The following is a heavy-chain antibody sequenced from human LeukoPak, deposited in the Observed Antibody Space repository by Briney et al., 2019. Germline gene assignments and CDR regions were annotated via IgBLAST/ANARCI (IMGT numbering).Heavy chain of an antibody. V-gene: IGHV3-21*01. CDR3: ARDRSSSSSQD. J-gene: IGHJ4*02. Sequence: GGSLRLSCAASGFTFSSYSMNWVRQAPGKGLEWVSSISSSSYIYYADSVKGRFTISRDNAKNSLYLQMNSLRAEDTAVYYCARDRSSSSSQDWGQGTLVTVSS. CDR1: GFTFSSYS. CDR2: ISSSSYI. D-gene: IGHD6-6*01.